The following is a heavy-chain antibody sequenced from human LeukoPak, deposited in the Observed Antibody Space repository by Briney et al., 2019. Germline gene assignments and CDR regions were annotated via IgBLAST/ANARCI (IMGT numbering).Heavy chain of an antibody. J-gene: IGHJ4*02. CDR3: ARPPSRGYSSSFEY. CDR1: GYSFATYW. Sequence: GESLKISCKGSGYSFATYWIAWVGQMPGKGLEGVGIIYPDESNIRYSPSFQGQVTISADKSISTAYLQWSSLKASDTAIYYCARPPSRGYSSSFEYWGQGTLVTVSS. D-gene: IGHD2-2*03. V-gene: IGHV5-51*01. CDR2: IYPDESNI.